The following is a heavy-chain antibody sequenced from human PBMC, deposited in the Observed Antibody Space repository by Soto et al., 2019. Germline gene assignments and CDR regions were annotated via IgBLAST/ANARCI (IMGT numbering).Heavy chain of an antibody. CDR1: GGTFSSYA. CDR3: ATERGEDDYVWGINRY. CDR2: IIPIFGTA. J-gene: IGHJ4*02. V-gene: IGHV1-69*06. D-gene: IGHD3-16*01. Sequence: QVQLVQSGAEVKKPGSSVKVSCKASGGTFSSYAISWVRQAPGQGLEWMGGIIPIFGTANYAQKFQGRVTITADKSTSTAYMELSSLRSEETAVYYCATERGEDDYVWGINRYWGQGTLVTVSS.